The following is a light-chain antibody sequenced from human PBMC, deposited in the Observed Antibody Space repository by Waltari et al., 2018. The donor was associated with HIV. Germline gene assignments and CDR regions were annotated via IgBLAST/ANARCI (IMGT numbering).Light chain of an antibody. Sequence: QSVLTQPPSASGTPGQSVTISCSGSGSTIGSHSVYWYPHLPGTTPKLLLYMNNQRPSGVPDRFSGSKSGTSASLAISGLRSGDEADYYCAAWDDSLSGPVFGGGTKVTVL. CDR2: MNN. V-gene: IGLV1-47*01. CDR3: AAWDDSLSGPV. J-gene: IGLJ3*02. CDR1: GSTIGSHS.